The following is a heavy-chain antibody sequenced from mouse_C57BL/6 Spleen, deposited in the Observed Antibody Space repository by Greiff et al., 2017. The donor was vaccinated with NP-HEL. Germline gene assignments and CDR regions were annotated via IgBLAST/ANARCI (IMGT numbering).Heavy chain of an antibody. J-gene: IGHJ4*01. CDR3: AILGLRLRAMDY. V-gene: IGHV1-69*01. Sequence: VQLQQPGAELVMPGASVKLSCKASGYTFTSYWMHWVKQRPGQGLEWIGEIDPSDSYTNYNQKFKGKSTLTVDKSSSTAYMQLSSLTSEDSAVYYCAILGLRLRAMDYWGQGTSVTVSS. CDR2: IDPSDSYT. D-gene: IGHD3-2*02. CDR1: GYTFTSYW.